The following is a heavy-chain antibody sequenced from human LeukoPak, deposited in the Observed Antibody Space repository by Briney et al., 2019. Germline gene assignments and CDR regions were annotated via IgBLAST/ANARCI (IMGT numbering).Heavy chain of an antibody. Sequence: GASVKVSCKASGYTFTGYYMHWVRQAPGQGLEWMGWINPNSDGTNYAQKFQGRVTMTRDTSISTAYMELSRLRSDDTAVYYCASLSQFSSFDYWGQGTLVTVSS. J-gene: IGHJ4*02. CDR1: GYTFTGYY. CDR3: ASLSQFSSFDY. CDR2: INPNSDGT. D-gene: IGHD2/OR15-2a*01. V-gene: IGHV1-2*02.